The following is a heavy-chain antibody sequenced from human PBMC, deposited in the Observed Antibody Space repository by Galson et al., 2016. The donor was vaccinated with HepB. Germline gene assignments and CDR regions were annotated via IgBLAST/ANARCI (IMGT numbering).Heavy chain of an antibody. Sequence: SVKVSCKASGGTFSNFAISWLRQAPGQGLEWMGGIIPLFGATNYAQRFQGRVTITAAKSTTTVYMDLGSLRTEDTAMYDCAGGGSITMVRGVMPGWFDPWGQGTLVTVSS. CDR3: AGGGSITMVRGVMPGWFDP. CDR1: GGTFSNFA. V-gene: IGHV1-69*06. J-gene: IGHJ5*02. CDR2: IIPLFGAT. D-gene: IGHD3-10*01.